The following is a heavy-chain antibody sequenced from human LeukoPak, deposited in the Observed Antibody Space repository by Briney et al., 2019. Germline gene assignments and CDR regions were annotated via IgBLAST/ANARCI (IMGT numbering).Heavy chain of an antibody. CDR2: ISSSSSYI. D-gene: IGHD3-10*01. V-gene: IGHV3-21*01. CDR1: GFTFSSYS. Sequence: PGGSLRLSCAASGFTFSSYSMNWVRQAPGKGLEWVSSISSSSSYIYYADSVKGRFTISRDNAKNSLYLQMNSLRAEDTAVYYCARGMVRGVSLMDVWGQGTTVTVSS. J-gene: IGHJ6*02. CDR3: ARGMVRGVSLMDV.